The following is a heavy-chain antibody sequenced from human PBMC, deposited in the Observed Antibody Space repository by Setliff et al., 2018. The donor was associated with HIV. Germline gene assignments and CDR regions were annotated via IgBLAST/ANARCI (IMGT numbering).Heavy chain of an antibody. J-gene: IGHJ3*02. CDR1: GYTFTSYG. CDR2: ISAYNGNT. Sequence: ASVKVSCKASGYTFTSYGISWVRQAPGQGLEWMGWISAYNGNTNYAQKLQGRVTMTTDTSTSTAYMELRSLRSDDTAVYYCARDSEWGSYIFWTFDIWGQGTMVTVTS. D-gene: IGHD1-26*01. CDR3: ARDSEWGSYIFWTFDI. V-gene: IGHV1-18*01.